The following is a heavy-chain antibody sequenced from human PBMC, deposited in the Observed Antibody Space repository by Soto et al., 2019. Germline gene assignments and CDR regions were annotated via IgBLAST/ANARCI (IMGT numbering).Heavy chain of an antibody. CDR1: GFTFSSYG. V-gene: IGHV3-30*18. CDR3: TKGVVVITSYFQH. Sequence: QVQLVESGGGVVQPGRSLRLSCAASGFTFSSYGMHWVRQAPGKGLEWVAVISYDESNKYYADSVKGRFTISRDNSKNTLYLQMISLRAEDTAVYYCTKGVVVITSYFQHWGQGTLVTVSS. D-gene: IGHD3-22*01. CDR2: ISYDESNK. J-gene: IGHJ1*01.